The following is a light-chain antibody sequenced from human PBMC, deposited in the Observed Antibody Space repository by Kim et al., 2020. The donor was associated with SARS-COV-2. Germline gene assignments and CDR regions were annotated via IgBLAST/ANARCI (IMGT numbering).Light chain of an antibody. V-gene: IGKV1-5*03. CDR2: GAS. CDR3: QHYNGFPLT. J-gene: IGKJ4*01. Sequence: STSVGDTVIITCLASQSINNRLAWYQHKPGKAPKLLLYGASNLETGVPSRFSGSGSGTEFTLTITSLQSDDFATYYCQHYNGFPLTFGGGTKLEI. CDR1: QSINNR.